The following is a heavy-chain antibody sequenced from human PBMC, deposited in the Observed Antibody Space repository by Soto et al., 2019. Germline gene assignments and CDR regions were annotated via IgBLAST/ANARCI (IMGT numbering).Heavy chain of an antibody. CDR1: GGTFSNYV. CDR3: ARGSVVTPHYYYGMDV. V-gene: IGHV1-69*06. Sequence: GASVKVSCKPSGGTFSNYVISWLRQAPGQGLEWMGGIIPIIGAPYYAQKFQGRVTITADKSTSAAYMELSSLRSVDTAVYYCARGSVVTPHYYYGMDVWGQGTTVTVS. D-gene: IGHD2-21*02. CDR2: IIPIIGAP. J-gene: IGHJ6*02.